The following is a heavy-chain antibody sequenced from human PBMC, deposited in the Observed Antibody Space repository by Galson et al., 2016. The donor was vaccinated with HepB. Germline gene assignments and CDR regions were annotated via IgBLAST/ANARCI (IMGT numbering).Heavy chain of an antibody. CDR1: GFTFSDYR. CDR3: ARDASGSRADFDH. V-gene: IGHV3-33*01. Sequence: SLRLSCAASGFTFSDYRMHWVRQPPGKGPEWVASIWHDGSQKFYADSVKGRFTISRDNSKNTVHLRMNSLRAVDTAVYYCARDASGSRADFDHWGQGIPVTVSS. CDR2: IWHDGSQK. J-gene: IGHJ4*02. D-gene: IGHD3-10*01.